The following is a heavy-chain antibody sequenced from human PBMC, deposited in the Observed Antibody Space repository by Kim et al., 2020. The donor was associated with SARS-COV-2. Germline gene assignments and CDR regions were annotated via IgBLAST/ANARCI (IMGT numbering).Heavy chain of an antibody. D-gene: IGHD4-17*01. CDR3: AKAGTPNDDGYYFDY. V-gene: IGHV3-23*01. J-gene: IGHJ4*02. Sequence: ADSGKGRVTSSRENSKNTRYLQMNSLRAEDTAVYYCAKAGTPNDDGYYFDYWGQGTLVTVSS.